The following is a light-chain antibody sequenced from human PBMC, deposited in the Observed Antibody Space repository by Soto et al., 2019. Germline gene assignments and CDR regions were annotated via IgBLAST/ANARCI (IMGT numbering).Light chain of an antibody. J-gene: IGKJ4*01. CDR3: QQANGFPLT. V-gene: IGKV1-12*01. CDR1: QDISTG. CDR2: AAS. Sequence: DIQMTQSPSTVSGSVGDRVTITCRATQDISTGLAWYQQKPGKAPKLLIYAASRLQGGVPSRFSGSGSGTDFTLTISTLQPEDFATYYCQQANGFPLTFGGGTKVDLK.